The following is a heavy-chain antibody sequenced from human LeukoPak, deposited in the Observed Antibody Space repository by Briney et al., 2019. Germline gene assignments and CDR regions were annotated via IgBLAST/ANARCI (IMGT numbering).Heavy chain of an antibody. D-gene: IGHD2-2*01. CDR3: AKDPKTKYCSSTSCYEG. Sequence: GGSLRLSCTASGFTFSTYWMSWVRQAPGKGLEWVSAISGSGGSTYYADSVKGRFTISRDNSKNTLYLQMNSLRAEDTAVYYCAKDPKTKYCSSTSCYEGWGQGTLATVSS. CDR1: GFTFSTYW. J-gene: IGHJ4*02. V-gene: IGHV3-23*01. CDR2: ISGSGGST.